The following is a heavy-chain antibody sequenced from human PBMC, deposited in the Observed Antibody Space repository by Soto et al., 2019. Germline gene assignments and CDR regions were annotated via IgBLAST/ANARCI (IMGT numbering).Heavy chain of an antibody. D-gene: IGHD3-3*01. V-gene: IGHV3-33*01. CDR1: GFTFSSYG. CDR2: IWYDGSNK. Sequence: QVQLVESGGGVVQPGRSLRVSCAASGFTFSSYGFHWVRQAPGKGLEWVAVIWYDGSNKYYTDSVKGRFTISRDNPKNTVYLQMNSLRAEDTAVYYCAREHDGYWGQGTQVTVSS. CDR3: AREHDGY. J-gene: IGHJ4*02.